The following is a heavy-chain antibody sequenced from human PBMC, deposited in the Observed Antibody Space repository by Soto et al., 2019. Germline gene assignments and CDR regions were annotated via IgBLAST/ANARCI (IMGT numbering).Heavy chain of an antibody. Sequence: QVQLQESGPGLVKPSETLSFTCNVSGGSISSGGYYWSWIRQLPGKGLEWIGYIYHRGGTYYNPALKTRITMSVDTSKNQFSLKMTSVTAADPAVYFCARAPGRMMNALRYYYGLDVWGQGTTVTVSS. J-gene: IGHJ6*02. CDR3: ARAPGRMMNALRYYYGLDV. CDR2: IYHRGGT. D-gene: IGHD2-8*01. CDR1: GGSISSGGYY. V-gene: IGHV4-31*02.